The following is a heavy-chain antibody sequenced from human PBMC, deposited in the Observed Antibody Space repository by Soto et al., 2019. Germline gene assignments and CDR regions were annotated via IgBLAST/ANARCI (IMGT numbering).Heavy chain of an antibody. J-gene: IGHJ4*02. CDR1: GFTFSSYA. Sequence: QVQLVESGGGVVQPGRSLRLSCAASGFTFSSYAMHWVRQAPGKGLEWVAVISYDGSNKYYADSVKGRFTISRDNSKNTLYLQMNSLRAEDTAVYYCAREYTMVRGVIIRGFAYWGKGTLVTVSS. D-gene: IGHD3-10*01. CDR3: AREYTMVRGVIIRGFAY. CDR2: ISYDGSNK. V-gene: IGHV3-30-3*01.